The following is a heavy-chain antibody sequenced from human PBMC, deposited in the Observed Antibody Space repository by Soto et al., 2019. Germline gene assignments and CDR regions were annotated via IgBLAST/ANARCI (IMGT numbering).Heavy chain of an antibody. D-gene: IGHD3-10*01. J-gene: IGHJ4*02. V-gene: IGHV1-18*01. Sequence: QVQLVQSGAEVKKPGASVKVSCKASGYTFTSYGISWVRQAPGQGLEWMGWISAYNGNTNYAQKLQGRVTMTTDTSRSTAYMELRSLRSDDTAVYYCARDPDGSGSYYPNGYSFDYWGQGPLVTVSS. CDR3: ARDPDGSGSYYPNGYSFDY. CDR2: ISAYNGNT. CDR1: GYTFTSYG.